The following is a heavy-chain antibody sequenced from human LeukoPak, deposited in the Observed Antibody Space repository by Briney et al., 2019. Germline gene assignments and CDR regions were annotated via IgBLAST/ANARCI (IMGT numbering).Heavy chain of an antibody. J-gene: IGHJ4*02. Sequence: GGSLRLSCAASGFTFNRNAISWVRQAPGKGLEWVSTIGGSGDKTFYADSVKGRFTISRDNSKNTLYLQMNSLRAEDTAVYYCAKEISVWFGELLPEIFDYWGQGTLVTVSS. CDR2: IGGSGDKT. V-gene: IGHV3-23*01. CDR1: GFTFNRNA. CDR3: AKEISVWFGELLPEIFDY. D-gene: IGHD3-10*01.